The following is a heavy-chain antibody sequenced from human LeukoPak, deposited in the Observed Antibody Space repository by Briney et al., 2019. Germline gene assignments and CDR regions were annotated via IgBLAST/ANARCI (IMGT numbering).Heavy chain of an antibody. V-gene: IGHV3-23*01. CDR3: AKDLRITIIVVVKAPTEFDY. D-gene: IGHD3-22*01. Sequence: AGSLRLSCAASGFTFNNYGMNWVRQAPGKGLEWVSSISGGGGSTYYADSVKGRFTISRDNSKNTLYLQMNSLRAEDTAVYYCAKDLRITIIVVVKAPTEFDYWGQGTLVTVSS. CDR1: GFTFNNYG. CDR2: ISGGGGST. J-gene: IGHJ4*02.